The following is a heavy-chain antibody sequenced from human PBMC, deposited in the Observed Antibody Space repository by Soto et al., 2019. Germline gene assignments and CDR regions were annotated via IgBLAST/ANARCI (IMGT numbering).Heavy chain of an antibody. Sequence: VQLVQSGAEVKKPGASVKVSCNASGYTFTSYGISWVRQAPGQGLEWMGWISTYKGDTHYAQKLQGRVTLTTDTSTSTAYMELRSLRSDDTAVYYCARANGDYYFDYWGQGTLVTVST. CDR3: ARANGDYYFDY. CDR2: ISTYKGDT. CDR1: GYTFTSYG. J-gene: IGHJ4*02. D-gene: IGHD4-17*01. V-gene: IGHV1-18*01.